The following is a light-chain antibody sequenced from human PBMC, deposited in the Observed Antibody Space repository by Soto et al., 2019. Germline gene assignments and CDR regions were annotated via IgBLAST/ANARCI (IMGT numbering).Light chain of an antibody. CDR1: QTIQTY. Sequence: DIQMTQSPSPLSASVGDSVTITCRASQTIQTYLSWYRHNPGRAPELLIYAASRLQTGVPSRFSGSGSGTYFILSISNLRPEDFATYYCQQTYSTPGTFGQGTKVEVK. J-gene: IGKJ1*01. V-gene: IGKV1-39*01. CDR3: QQTYSTPGT. CDR2: AAS.